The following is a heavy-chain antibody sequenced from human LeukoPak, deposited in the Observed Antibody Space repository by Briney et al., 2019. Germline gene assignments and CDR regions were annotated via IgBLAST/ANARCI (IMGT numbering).Heavy chain of an antibody. Sequence: SETLSLTCAVYGGSFSGYYWSWIRQPPGKGLEWIGEINHSGSTYYNPSLKTRVTISLDTSKNQFSLKLSSVTAADTAVYYCATQLGYCSSTTCQDFDYWGQGTLVTVSS. J-gene: IGHJ4*02. CDR1: GGSFSGYY. CDR2: INHSGST. D-gene: IGHD2-2*01. V-gene: IGHV4-34*01. CDR3: ATQLGYCSSTTCQDFDY.